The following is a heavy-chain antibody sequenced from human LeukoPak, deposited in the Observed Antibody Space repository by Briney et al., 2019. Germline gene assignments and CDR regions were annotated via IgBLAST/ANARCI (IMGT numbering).Heavy chain of an antibody. J-gene: IGHJ4*02. D-gene: IGHD3-10*01. CDR1: GYTFTSYY. Sequence: APVKVSCKASGYTFTSYYMHWVRQAPGQGLEWMGIINPSGGSTSYAQKFQGRVTMTRDTSTSTVYMELSSLRSEDTAVYYCARDGALLGTDYWGQGTLVTVSS. CDR3: ARDGALLGTDY. V-gene: IGHV1-46*01. CDR2: INPSGGST.